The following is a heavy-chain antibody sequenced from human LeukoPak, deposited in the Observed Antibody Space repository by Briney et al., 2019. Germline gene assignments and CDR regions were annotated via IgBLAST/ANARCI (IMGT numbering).Heavy chain of an antibody. CDR1: GFTFSTYW. CDR2: INQDGSEK. V-gene: IGHV3-7*01. J-gene: IGHJ6*02. D-gene: IGHD3-22*01. Sequence: GGSLRLSCEASGFTFSTYWMSWVRQAPGKGLEWVANINQDGSEKYYVDSVKGRFTISRDNSKNTLYLQMNSLRAEDTAVYYCARDQYYDSSGYYGRYYYGMDVWGQGTTVTVSS. CDR3: ARDQYYDSSGYYGRYYYGMDV.